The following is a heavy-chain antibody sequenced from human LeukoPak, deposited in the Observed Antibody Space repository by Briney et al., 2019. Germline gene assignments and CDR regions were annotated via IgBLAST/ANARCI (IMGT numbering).Heavy chain of an antibody. CDR2: INPNSGGT. J-gene: IGHJ3*02. V-gene: IGHV1-2*04. Sequence: ASVKVSCKASGYTFTSYYMHWVRQAPGQGLEWMGWINPNSGGTNYAQKFQGWVTMTRDTSISTAYMELSRLRSDDTAVYHCARGDILTPSGAFEIWGQGTMVTVSS. CDR3: ARGDILTPSGAFEI. CDR1: GYTFTSYY. D-gene: IGHD3-9*01.